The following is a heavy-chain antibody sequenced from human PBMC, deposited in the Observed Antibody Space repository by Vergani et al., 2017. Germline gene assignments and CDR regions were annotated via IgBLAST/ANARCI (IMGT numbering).Heavy chain of an antibody. Sequence: QVQLVQSGAEVKKPGSSVKVSCKASGGTFSSYAISWVRQAPGQGLEWMGRIIPILGTANYAQKFQGRVTMTRNTSISTAYMELSSLRSEDTAVYYCASGDYYDSSGYYSDWYFDLWGRGTLVTVSS. CDR2: IIPILGTA. J-gene: IGHJ2*01. V-gene: IGHV1-69*04. CDR3: ASGDYYDSSGYYSDWYFDL. D-gene: IGHD3-22*01. CDR1: GGTFSSYA.